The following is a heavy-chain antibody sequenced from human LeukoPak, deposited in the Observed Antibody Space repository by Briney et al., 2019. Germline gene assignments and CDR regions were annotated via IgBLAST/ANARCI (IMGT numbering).Heavy chain of an antibody. CDR3: ARELQLLFFDY. V-gene: IGHV4-30-4*01. Sequence: SQTLSLTCTVSGGSISSGDYYWSWIRQPPGKGLEWIGYIYYSGGTYYNPSLKSRVTISVDTSKNQFSLKLSSVTAADTAVYYCARELQLLFFDYWGQGTLVTVSS. CDR1: GGSISSGDYY. D-gene: IGHD2-2*01. J-gene: IGHJ4*02. CDR2: IYYSGGT.